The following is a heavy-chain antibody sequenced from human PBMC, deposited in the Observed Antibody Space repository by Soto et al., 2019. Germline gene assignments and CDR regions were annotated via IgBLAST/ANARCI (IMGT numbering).Heavy chain of an antibody. J-gene: IGHJ4*02. CDR1: GGSISSGAYY. CDR2: VSYSGST. CDR3: AREGGNGIDY. Sequence: SETLSLTCTDSGGSISSGAYYWSWIRQYPGKGLEWIGYVSYSGSTYYNPSLKSRVSISVDTSKNQFSLNLISVTAAETAVYYCAREGGNGIDYWGQGTLVTVSS. V-gene: IGHV4-31*03. D-gene: IGHD3-16*01.